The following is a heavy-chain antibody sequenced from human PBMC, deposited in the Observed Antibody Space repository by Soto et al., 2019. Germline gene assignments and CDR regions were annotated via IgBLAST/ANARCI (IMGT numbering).Heavy chain of an antibody. D-gene: IGHD3-3*01. J-gene: IGHJ4*02. V-gene: IGHV3-23*01. CDR1: GFIFSSYA. CDR2: MSGSGDNV. CDR3: ARFFAAGTRGYLDS. Sequence: EVQLLESGGGLVQPGGSLRLSCAASGFIFSSYAMSWVRQAPGKGLEWVSAMSGSGDNVYYADSVKGRFTIARGNSKNLLTLQMKSLRAEDTAIYYCARFFAAGTRGYLDSWGQGTLVTVSS.